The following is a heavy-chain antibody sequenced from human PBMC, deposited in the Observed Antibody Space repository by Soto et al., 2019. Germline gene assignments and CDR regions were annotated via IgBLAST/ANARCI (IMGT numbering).Heavy chain of an antibody. CDR3: AKYITMVRDYYYYGMDV. J-gene: IGHJ6*02. CDR1: GFTFSSYA. Sequence: GGSLRLSCAASGFTFSSYAMSWVRQAPGKGLEWVSAISGSGGSTYYADSVKGRFTISRDNSKNTLYLQMNSLRAEDTAVYYCAKYITMVRDYYYYGMDVWGQGTTVTVSS. V-gene: IGHV3-23*01. D-gene: IGHD3-10*01. CDR2: ISGSGGST.